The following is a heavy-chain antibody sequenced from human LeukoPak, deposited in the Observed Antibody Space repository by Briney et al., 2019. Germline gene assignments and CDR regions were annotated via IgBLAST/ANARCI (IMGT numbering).Heavy chain of an antibody. J-gene: IGHJ4*02. CDR2: ISYDGSNK. V-gene: IGHV3-30-3*01. CDR3: ASTYDSSGYYPFDY. CDR1: GFTFSSYA. D-gene: IGHD3-22*01. Sequence: GRSLRLSCAASGFTFSSYAMHWVRQAPGKGLEWVAVISYDGSNKYYADSVKGRFTISRDNSKNTLYLQMNSLRAEDTAVYYCASTYDSSGYYPFDYWGQGTLVTVSS.